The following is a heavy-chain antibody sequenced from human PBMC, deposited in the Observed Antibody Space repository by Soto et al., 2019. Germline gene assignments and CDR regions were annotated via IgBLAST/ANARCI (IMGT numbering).Heavy chain of an antibody. V-gene: IGHV1-69*06. Sequence: SVKVSCKASGGTFSSYAISWVRQAPGQGLEWMGGIIPIFGTANYAQKFQGRVTITADKSTSTAYMELSSLRSEDTAVYYCARVRNTIFGVVSWSDPWGQGTLVTVSS. CDR2: IIPIFGTA. D-gene: IGHD3-3*01. CDR3: ARVRNTIFGVVSWSDP. J-gene: IGHJ5*02. CDR1: GGTFSSYA.